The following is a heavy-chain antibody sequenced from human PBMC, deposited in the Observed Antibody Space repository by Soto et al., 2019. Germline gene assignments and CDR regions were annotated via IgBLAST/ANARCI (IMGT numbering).Heavy chain of an antibody. Sequence: GGSLRLSCAASGFTFSSYSMNWVRQAPGKGLEWVSSISSSSSYIYYADSVKGRFTISRDNAKNSLYLQMNSLRAEDMAVYYCARDRYYDDILTVALFEWFDPWGQGTLVTVSS. D-gene: IGHD3-9*01. CDR2: ISSSSSYI. J-gene: IGHJ5*02. V-gene: IGHV3-21*01. CDR3: ARDRYYDDILTVALFEWFDP. CDR1: GFTFSSYS.